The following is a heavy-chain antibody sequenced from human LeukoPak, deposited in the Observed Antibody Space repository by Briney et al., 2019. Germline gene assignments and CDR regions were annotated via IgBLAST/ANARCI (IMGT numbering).Heavy chain of an antibody. J-gene: IGHJ4*02. CDR3: ANGKYYFDNSGYPL. V-gene: IGHV3-30*02. CDR2: IQSDGSHK. D-gene: IGHD3-22*01. Sequence: PGGSLRLSCAASGFTFSSYGMHWVRQAPGKGPEWVTFIQSDGSHKYYADSVKGRFTISRDNSKNTLYLQMNSLRAEDTAVYYCANGKYYFDNSGYPLWGQGTLVTVSS. CDR1: GFTFSSYG.